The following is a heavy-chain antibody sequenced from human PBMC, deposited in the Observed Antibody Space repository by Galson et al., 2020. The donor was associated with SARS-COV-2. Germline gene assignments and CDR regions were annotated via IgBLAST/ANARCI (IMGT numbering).Heavy chain of an antibody. Sequence: SQTLSLTCSVSDGPISSYYWSWIRQPPVKGLEWIGYISYSGSTNYNPSLRSRVTISVDMSKNQFSLKLSSVTAADTAVYYCARDPAPLYGDNYYYGMDVWGRGTTVTVSS. D-gene: IGHD4-17*01. V-gene: IGHV4-59*01. CDR2: ISYSGST. CDR3: ARDPAPLYGDNYYYGMDV. J-gene: IGHJ6*02. CDR1: DGPISSYY.